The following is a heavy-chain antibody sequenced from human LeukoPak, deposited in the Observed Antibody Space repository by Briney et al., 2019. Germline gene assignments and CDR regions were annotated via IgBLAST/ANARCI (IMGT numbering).Heavy chain of an antibody. CDR1: GFTFSDYY. D-gene: IGHD3-16*01. CDR3: AREGHTYGSDY. V-gene: IGHV3-11*01. CDR2: VSQSGTTI. J-gene: IGHJ4*02. Sequence: GGSLRLSCAASGFTFSDYYMSWVRQAPGKGLEWISYVSQSGTTIYYAESVKGRFTISRDNGKNSLYLQMNSLGADDTAIYYCAREGHTYGSDYWGQGTLVTVSS.